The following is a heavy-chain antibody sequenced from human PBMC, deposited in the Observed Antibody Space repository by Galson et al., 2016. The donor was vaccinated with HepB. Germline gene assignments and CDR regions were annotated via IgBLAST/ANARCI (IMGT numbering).Heavy chain of an antibody. D-gene: IGHD6-19*01. CDR1: GGSISSRSYY. Sequence: SETLSLTCTVFGGSISSRSYYWGWIRQPPGKGLEWIGNIYYSGSTYYNPSLKSRVTISVDTTKNQFSLKVPSVTAADTAVYYCAPLSRSGWLAWGQGTLVIVSS. J-gene: IGHJ5*02. V-gene: IGHV4-39*01. CDR3: APLSRSGWLA. CDR2: IYYSGST.